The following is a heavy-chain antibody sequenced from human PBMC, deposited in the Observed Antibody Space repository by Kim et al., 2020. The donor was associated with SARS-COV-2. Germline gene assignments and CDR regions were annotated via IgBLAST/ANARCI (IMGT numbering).Heavy chain of an antibody. CDR2: IIPIFGTA. V-gene: IGHV1-69*13. CDR3: AREGFGELLPFYGMDV. D-gene: IGHD3-10*01. Sequence: SVKVSCKASGGTFSSYAISWVRQAPGQGLEWMGGIIPIFGTANYAQKFQGRVTITADESTSTAYMELSSLRSEDTAVYYCAREGFGELLPFYGMDVWGQGTTVTVSS. CDR1: GGTFSSYA. J-gene: IGHJ6*02.